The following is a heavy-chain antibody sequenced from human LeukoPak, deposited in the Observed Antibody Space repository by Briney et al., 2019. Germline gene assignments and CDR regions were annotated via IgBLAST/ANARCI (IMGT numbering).Heavy chain of an antibody. D-gene: IGHD6-13*01. J-gene: IGHJ6*03. CDR2: IKQDGSEK. CDR1: GFTFSSYW. V-gene: IGHV3-7*01. Sequence: GGSLRLSCAASGFTFSSYWMSWVRQAPGKGLEWVANIKQDGSEKYYVDSVKGRFTISRDNAKNSLYLQMNSLRAEDTAVYYCARENHSSSWYYYYYYYMDVWGKGTTVTVSS. CDR3: ARENHSSSWYYYYYYYMDV.